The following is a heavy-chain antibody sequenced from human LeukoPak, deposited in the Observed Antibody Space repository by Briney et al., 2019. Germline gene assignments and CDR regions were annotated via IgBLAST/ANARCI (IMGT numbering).Heavy chain of an antibody. V-gene: IGHV3-30*09. D-gene: IGHD3-10*01. Sequence: SCKASGYTFTGYYMHWVRQAPGKGREWVAVISYDGSNTYYADSVKGRFAISRDNSKNTLYLQMNSLRAEDTAVYYCAGDRYYGSGSYYVDHWGQGTLVTVSS. J-gene: IGHJ4*02. CDR1: GYTFTGYY. CDR2: ISYDGSNT. CDR3: AGDRYYGSGSYYVDH.